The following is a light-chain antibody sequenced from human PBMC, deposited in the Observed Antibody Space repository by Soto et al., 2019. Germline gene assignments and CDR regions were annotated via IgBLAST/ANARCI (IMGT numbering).Light chain of an antibody. J-gene: IGLJ3*02. CDR3: QSYDSSLSRRV. CDR2: GNN. V-gene: IGLV1-40*01. CDR1: SSNFGAGYD. Sequence: QPVLTQPPSVSGAPGQRVTFSCTGSSSNFGAGYDVHWYQQLPGTAPRLLIYGNNNRPSGVPDRFSGSKSGTSASLAITGLQSEDEADYYCQSYDSSLSRRVFGGGTKLTVL.